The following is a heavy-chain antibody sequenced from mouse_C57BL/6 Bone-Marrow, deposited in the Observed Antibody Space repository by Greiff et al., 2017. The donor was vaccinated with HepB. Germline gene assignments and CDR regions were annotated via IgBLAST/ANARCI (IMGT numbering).Heavy chain of an antibody. CDR2: INPGSGGT. D-gene: IGHD3-2*02. CDR3: ARSGSSGYGY. J-gene: IGHJ2*01. Sequence: QVQLQQSGAELVRPGTSVKVSCKASGYAFTNYLIEWVKQRPGQGLEWIGVINPGSGGTNYNEKFKGKATLTADKSSSTAYMQLSSLTSEDSAVYFCARSGSSGYGYWGQGTTLTVSS. CDR1: GYAFTNYL. V-gene: IGHV1-54*01.